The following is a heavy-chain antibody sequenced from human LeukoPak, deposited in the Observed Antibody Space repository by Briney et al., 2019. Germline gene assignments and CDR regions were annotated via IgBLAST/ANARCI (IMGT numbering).Heavy chain of an antibody. CDR3: ARGQQPKLDY. CDR1: GYTLTELS. J-gene: IGHJ4*02. Sequence: ASVKVSCKVSGYTLTELSMHWVRQAPGKGLEWMGGFDPEDGETIYAQKFQGRVTMTRNTSISTAYMELSSLRSEDTAVYYCARGQQPKLDYWGQGTLVTVSS. CDR2: FDPEDGET. V-gene: IGHV1-24*01. D-gene: IGHD6-13*01.